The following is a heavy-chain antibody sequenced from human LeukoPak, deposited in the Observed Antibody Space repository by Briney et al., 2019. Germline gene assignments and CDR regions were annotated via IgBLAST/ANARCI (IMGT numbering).Heavy chain of an antibody. CDR3: ARDSPMDAFDI. CDR1: GGSISSGGYY. Sequence: SETLSLTCTVSGGSISSGGYYWSWIRQPPGKGLEWIGYIYHSGSTYYNPSLKSRVTISVDRSKNQFSLKLSSVTAADTAVYYCARDSPMDAFDIWGQGTMVTVSS. V-gene: IGHV4-30-2*01. J-gene: IGHJ3*02. CDR2: IYHSGST.